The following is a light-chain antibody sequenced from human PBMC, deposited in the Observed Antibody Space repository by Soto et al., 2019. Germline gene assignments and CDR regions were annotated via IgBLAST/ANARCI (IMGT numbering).Light chain of an antibody. CDR2: QDS. Sequence: SYELTQPPSVSVSPGQTASITCSGDKLGDKYACWYQQKPGQSPVLVIYQDSKRTSGIPERFSCSNSGNTATLTISGTQAMDEADYYCQAWDSSTAIFVTGIKLNVL. CDR1: KLGDKY. CDR3: QAWDSSTAI. V-gene: IGLV3-1*01. J-gene: IGLJ1*01.